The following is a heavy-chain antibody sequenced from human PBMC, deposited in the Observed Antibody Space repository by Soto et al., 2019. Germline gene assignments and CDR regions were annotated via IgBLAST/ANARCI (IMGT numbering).Heavy chain of an antibody. V-gene: IGHV3-21*01. Sequence: LRLSCAASGFTFRSFTMNWVRQAPGKGLEWVSTISSNSAYIYYTDALRGRFTISRDNAKNSLHLQMNSLRAGDTAVYYCTKDASRDSSARGWFDPWGPGTLVTVSS. CDR2: ISSNSAYI. J-gene: IGHJ5*02. CDR1: GFTFRSFT. CDR3: TKDASRDSSARGWFDP. D-gene: IGHD6-13*01.